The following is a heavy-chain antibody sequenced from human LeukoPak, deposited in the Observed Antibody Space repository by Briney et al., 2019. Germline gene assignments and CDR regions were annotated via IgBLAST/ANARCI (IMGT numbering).Heavy chain of an antibody. D-gene: IGHD6-19*01. Sequence: SETLSLTCAVYGGSFSGYYWSWIRQPPGKGLEWIGYIYYSGSTNYNPSLKSRVTISVDTSKNQFSLKLSSVTAADTAVYYCARRAVAGKIDYWGQGTLVTVSS. J-gene: IGHJ4*02. CDR1: GGSFSGYY. CDR3: ARRAVAGKIDY. CDR2: IYYSGST. V-gene: IGHV4-59*08.